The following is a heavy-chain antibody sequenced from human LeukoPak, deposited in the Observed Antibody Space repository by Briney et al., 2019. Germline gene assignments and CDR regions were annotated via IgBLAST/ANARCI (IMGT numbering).Heavy chain of an antibody. D-gene: IGHD6-13*01. CDR1: GYTFTSYY. CDR3: ARDLHSSSVMEGAFDI. CDR2: INPSGGST. J-gene: IGHJ3*02. V-gene: IGHV1-46*01. Sequence: ASVKVSCKASGYTFTSYYMHWVRQAPGQGLEWMGIINPSGGSTSYAQKFQGGVTMTRDMSTSTVYMELSSLRSEDTAVYYCARDLHSSSVMEGAFDIWGQGTMVTVSS.